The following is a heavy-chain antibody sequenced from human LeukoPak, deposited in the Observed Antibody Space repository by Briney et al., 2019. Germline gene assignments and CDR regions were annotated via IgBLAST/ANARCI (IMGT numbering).Heavy chain of an antibody. Sequence: TSQTLSLTCTVSGVSIAKTFYYWNWLRQPAGKGLEWIGRIYTTGGTDYNPSLKSRVTISLDTAKNQFSLKMTSVPAADTAVYYCARRQEGHDYWGQGTLVTVSS. CDR1: GVSIAKTFYY. CDR3: ARRQEGHDY. J-gene: IGHJ4*02. CDR2: IYTTGGT. V-gene: IGHV4-61*02.